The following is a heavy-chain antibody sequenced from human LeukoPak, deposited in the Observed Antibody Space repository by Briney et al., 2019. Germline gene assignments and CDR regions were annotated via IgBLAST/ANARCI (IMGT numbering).Heavy chain of an antibody. CDR2: IDPNSGGT. V-gene: IGHV1-2*02. J-gene: IGHJ1*01. D-gene: IGHD6-13*01. Sequence: GASVKVSCKASGYTFTGKFMHWVRQAPGQGLEWMGWIDPNSGGTDYAQKFQGRVTMTRDTSISTAYMELSRLRSDDTAVYYCARGYPLSTTAAGTYFQHWGQGTLVTVSS. CDR1: GYTFTGKF. CDR3: ARGYPLSTTAAGTYFQH.